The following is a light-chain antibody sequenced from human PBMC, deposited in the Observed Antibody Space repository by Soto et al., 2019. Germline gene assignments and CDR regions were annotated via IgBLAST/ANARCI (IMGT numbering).Light chain of an antibody. J-gene: IGKJ5*01. CDR2: TAS. CDR1: QSISSF. Sequence: DIQMTQSPSSLSASVGDRVTITCRPSQSISSFLNWYQQKPGKAPKLLIYTASNLQSGVPSRFTGSGSETDFTLTISSLQPEDFATYYCQQSYSTPITFGQGHDWRL. CDR3: QQSYSTPIT. V-gene: IGKV1-39*01.